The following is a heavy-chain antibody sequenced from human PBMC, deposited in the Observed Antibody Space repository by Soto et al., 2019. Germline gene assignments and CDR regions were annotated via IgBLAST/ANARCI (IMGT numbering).Heavy chain of an antibody. V-gene: IGHV3-30*07. D-gene: IGHD1-26*01. CDR1: GFTFSNYA. CDR3: ARDYVRAYIVGATPLY. Sequence: QVQLVESGGGVVQPGRSLRLSCAASGFTFSNYAIHWVHQAPGKGLEWVALISYDGTNRYYADSVNGRFTISRDNSKNTLYLQMSSLRAEDTAVYYCARDYVRAYIVGATPLYWGQGTLVTVSS. J-gene: IGHJ4*02. CDR2: ISYDGTNR.